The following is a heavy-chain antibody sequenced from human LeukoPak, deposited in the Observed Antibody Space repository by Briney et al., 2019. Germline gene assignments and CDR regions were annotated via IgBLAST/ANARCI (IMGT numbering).Heavy chain of an antibody. CDR3: ARSGRPTGTKGGSYYYAMDV. CDR2: INHSGSA. CDR1: GGSFSGYY. J-gene: IGHJ6*02. V-gene: IGHV4-34*01. D-gene: IGHD1-1*01. Sequence: PSETLSLTCAVYGGSFSGYYWSWIRQPPGKGLEWIGEINHSGSANNNPSLKSRVTISVDTSKNQFSLRLSSVTAADTAVYYCARSGRPTGTKGGSYYYAMDVWGQGTTVTVSS.